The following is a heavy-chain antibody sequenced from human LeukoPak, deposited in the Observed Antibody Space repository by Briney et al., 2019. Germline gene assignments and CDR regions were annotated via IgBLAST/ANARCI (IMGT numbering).Heavy chain of an antibody. CDR2: TYYRSKWYN. V-gene: IGHV6-1*01. CDR1: GDSVSSNSAA. Sequence: SQTLSLTCAISGDSVSSNSAAWNWIRQSPSRGLEWLGRTYYRSKWYNDYAVSVKSRITINPDTSKNQFSLQLNSVTPEDTAVYYCARVALPQIEYSSSHPFDYWGQGTLVTVSS. J-gene: IGHJ4*02. CDR3: ARVALPQIEYSSSHPFDY. D-gene: IGHD6-6*01.